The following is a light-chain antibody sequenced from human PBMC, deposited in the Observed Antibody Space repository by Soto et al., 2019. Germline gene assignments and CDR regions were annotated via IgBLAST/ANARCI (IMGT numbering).Light chain of an antibody. CDR1: SSDVGAYNY. Sequence: QSALTQPPSASGSPGQSVTISCTGTSSDVGAYNYVSWYQQHPGKAPQVLIFEVSKRPSGVPDRFTGYKSGNTASLTVYGLQAEDEADYYCCSYAGSTNLGVFGGGTKLTVL. CDR3: CSYAGSTNLGV. CDR2: EVS. V-gene: IGLV2-8*01. J-gene: IGLJ3*02.